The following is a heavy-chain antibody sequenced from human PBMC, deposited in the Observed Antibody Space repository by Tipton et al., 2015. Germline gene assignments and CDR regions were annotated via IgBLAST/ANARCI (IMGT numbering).Heavy chain of an antibody. D-gene: IGHD3-22*01. Sequence: TLSLTCTVSGDSISSSSWWIWVRQPPGKGLEWIGEIHHGGTTNYNPSLKSRVTMSVDTSKNQFSLQLSSVTAADTAVYYCAREGWNSDSSGYDYWGQGTLVTVSS. CDR2: IHHGGTT. J-gene: IGHJ4*02. V-gene: IGHV4-4*02. CDR3: AREGWNSDSSGYDY. CDR1: GDSISSSSW.